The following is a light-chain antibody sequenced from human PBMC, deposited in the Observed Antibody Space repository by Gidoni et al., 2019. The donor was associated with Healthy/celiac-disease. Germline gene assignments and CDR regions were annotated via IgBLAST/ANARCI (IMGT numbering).Light chain of an antibody. CDR3: QSYDSSLSGPGV. V-gene: IGLV1-40*01. Sequence: QSVLPQPPSVSGAPGQRVTISCTWRSSNIGAGYDVHWYQQLPGTAPKLLIYGNSNRPSGVPDRFSGSKSGTSASLAITGLQAEDEADYYCQSYDSSLSGPGVFGGGTKLTVL. CDR1: SSNIGAGYD. J-gene: IGLJ3*02. CDR2: GNS.